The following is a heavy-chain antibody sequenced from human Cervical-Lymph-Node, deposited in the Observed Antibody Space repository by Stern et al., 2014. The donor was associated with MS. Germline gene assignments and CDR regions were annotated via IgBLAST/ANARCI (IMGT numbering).Heavy chain of an antibody. CDR2: INPSDGKT. J-gene: IGHJ4*02. Sequence: QLVQSGAEVRVPGASVKVSCKTSGYSFTIYYMHWVRQAPGQGLEWMGIINPSDGKTSYAQNLRGRITMTRDTSTSTVFMELSSLRSEDTAVYFCARDHDVLYLARGYFDSWGQGTLVTVSS. V-gene: IGHV1-46*01. CDR3: ARDHDVLYLARGYFDS. CDR1: GYSFTIYY. D-gene: IGHD1-1*01.